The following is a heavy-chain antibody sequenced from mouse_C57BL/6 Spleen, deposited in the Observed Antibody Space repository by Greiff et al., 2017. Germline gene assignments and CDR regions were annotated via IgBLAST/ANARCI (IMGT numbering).Heavy chain of an antibody. D-gene: IGHD2-5*01. Sequence: EVQGVESGEGLVKPGGSLKLSCAASGFTFSSYAMSWVRQTPEKRLEWVAYISSGGDYIYYADPVKGRVTISRDNARNTLYLQMSSLKSEDTAVYYCTRDRGSNYDWFAYWGQGTLVNVSA. V-gene: IGHV5-9-1*02. CDR3: TRDRGSNYDWFAY. CDR1: GFTFSSYA. CDR2: ISSGGDYI. J-gene: IGHJ3*01.